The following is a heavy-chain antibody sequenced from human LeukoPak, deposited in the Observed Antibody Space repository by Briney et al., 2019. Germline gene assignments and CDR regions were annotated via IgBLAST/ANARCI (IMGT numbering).Heavy chain of an antibody. CDR3: ARVKLRYFDWLFRDNWFDP. D-gene: IGHD3-9*01. J-gene: IGHJ5*02. CDR2: IKQDGSEK. V-gene: IGHV3-7*03. Sequence: PGGSLRLSCAASGFTFSSYWMSWVRQAPGKGLEWVANIKQDGSEKYYVDSVKGRFTISRDNAKNSLYLQMNSLRGEDTAVYYCARVKLRYFDWLFRDNWFDPWGQGTLVTVSS. CDR1: GFTFSSYW.